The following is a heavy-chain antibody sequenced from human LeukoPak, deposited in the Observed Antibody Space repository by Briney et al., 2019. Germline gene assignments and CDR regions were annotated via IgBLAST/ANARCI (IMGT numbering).Heavy chain of an antibody. CDR3: ARDGPYSGSSYYFDY. J-gene: IGHJ4*02. V-gene: IGHV1-2*02. CDR2: INPNSGGT. CDR1: GYTFTGYY. D-gene: IGHD1-26*01. Sequence: ASVTVSCKASGYTFTGYYMHWVRQAPGQGLEWMGWINPNSGGTNYAQKLQGRVTMTRDTSISTAYMELSRLRSDDTAVYYCARDGPYSGSSYYFDYWGQGTLVTVSS.